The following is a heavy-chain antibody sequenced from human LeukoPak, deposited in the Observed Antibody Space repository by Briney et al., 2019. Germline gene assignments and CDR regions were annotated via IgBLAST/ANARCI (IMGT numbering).Heavy chain of an antibody. CDR3: ATPTNYGDYDFDY. D-gene: IGHD4-17*01. J-gene: IGHJ4*02. CDR1: GYTFTGYY. CDR2: INPNSGGT. V-gene: IGHV1-2*02. Sequence: GASVKVSCKASGYTFTGYYMHWVRQAPGQGLEWMGWINPNSGGTNYAQKFQGRVTMTRDTSISTAYMELSRLRSDDTAVYYCATPTNYGDYDFDYWGQGTLVTVSS.